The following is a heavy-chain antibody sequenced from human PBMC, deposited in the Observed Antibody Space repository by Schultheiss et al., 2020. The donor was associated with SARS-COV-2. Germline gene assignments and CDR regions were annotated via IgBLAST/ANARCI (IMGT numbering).Heavy chain of an antibody. Sequence: GESLKISCAASGFTFSSYWMHWVRQAPGKGLVWVSRINSDGSSTSYADSVKGRFTISRDNAKNTLYLQMNSLRAEDTAVYYCARSTDSRYNWFDPWGQGTLVTVSS. CDR1: GFTFSSYW. V-gene: IGHV3-74*01. CDR2: INSDGSST. D-gene: IGHD3-22*01. CDR3: ARSTDSRYNWFDP. J-gene: IGHJ5*02.